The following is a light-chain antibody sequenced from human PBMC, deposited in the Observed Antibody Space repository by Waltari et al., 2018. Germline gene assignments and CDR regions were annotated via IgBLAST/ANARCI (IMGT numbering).Light chain of an antibody. CDR1: QSVASNY. J-gene: IGKJ1*01. V-gene: IGKV3-20*01. CDR3: HQYGSSPQT. CDR2: GAS. Sequence: EIVLTQSPGTLSLSPGERATFSCRASQSVASNYLAWYQQKLGQAPRVLIHGASSRATGIPDRFSGSGSGTDFTLTISRLEPEDFAVYYCHQYGSSPQTFGQGTRVEIK.